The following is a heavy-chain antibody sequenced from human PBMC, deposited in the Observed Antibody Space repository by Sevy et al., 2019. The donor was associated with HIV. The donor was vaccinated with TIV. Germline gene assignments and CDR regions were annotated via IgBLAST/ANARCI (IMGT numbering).Heavy chain of an antibody. D-gene: IGHD3-3*01. V-gene: IGHV3-74*01. Sequence: GGSLRLSCAASGFTFSSYWMHWVRQAPGKGLVWVSRINSDGCSTSYADSVKGRFTISRDNAKNTLYLQMNSLRAEDTAVYYCARVNVYDFWSGYYTYYYYYYMDVWGKGTTVTVSS. CDR1: GFTFSSYW. CDR3: ARVNVYDFWSGYYTYYYYYYMDV. J-gene: IGHJ6*03. CDR2: INSDGCST.